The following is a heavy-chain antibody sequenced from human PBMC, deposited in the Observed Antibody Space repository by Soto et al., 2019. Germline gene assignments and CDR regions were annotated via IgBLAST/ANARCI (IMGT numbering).Heavy chain of an antibody. J-gene: IGHJ6*02. CDR3: VKDTRTRQQLVPYGMDV. D-gene: IGHD6-13*01. Sequence: GGSPRLSXSASGFTFSSYALHWVPPAPGKGPEYVSAISSNGSSTYYADSVKGRFTISRDNSKNTLYLQMSSLRAEDTAVYYCVKDTRTRQQLVPYGMDVWGQGTTVTVSS. CDR2: ISSNGSST. V-gene: IGHV3-64D*06. CDR1: GFTFSSYA.